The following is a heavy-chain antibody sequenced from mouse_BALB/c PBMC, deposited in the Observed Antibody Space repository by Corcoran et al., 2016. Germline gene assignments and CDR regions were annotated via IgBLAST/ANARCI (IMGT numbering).Heavy chain of an antibody. J-gene: IGHJ2*01. CDR3: ARDVPGRNPFEY. Sequence: EVQLQQSGPELVKPGASVKMSCKASGYTFTSYVMPWVKQKPGQGLEWIGYIYPYNDGIKYNEKFKGKATLTSDKSSSTDYMGLSSLTSEDSAVYYGARDVPGRNPFEYWGQGTTPTVSS. CDR2: IYPYNDGI. CDR1: GYTFTSYV. V-gene: IGHV1S136*01. D-gene: IGHD2-1*01.